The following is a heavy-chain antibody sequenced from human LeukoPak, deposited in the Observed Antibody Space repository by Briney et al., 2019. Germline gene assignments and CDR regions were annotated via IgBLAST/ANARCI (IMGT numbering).Heavy chain of an antibody. CDR2: IYTSGST. CDR3: ARDTRPLITIFGVVSSWFDP. J-gene: IGHJ5*02. D-gene: IGHD3-3*01. CDR1: GGSISSGSYY. Sequence: PSETLSLTCTVSGGSISSGSYYWSWIRQPAGKGLEWIGRIYTSGSTNYNPSLKSRVTISVDTSKNQFSLKLSSVTAADTAVYYGARDTRPLITIFGVVSSWFDPWGQGTLVTVSS. V-gene: IGHV4-61*02.